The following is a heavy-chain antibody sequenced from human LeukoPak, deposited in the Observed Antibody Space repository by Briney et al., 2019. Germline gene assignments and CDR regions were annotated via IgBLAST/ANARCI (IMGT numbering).Heavy chain of an antibody. CDR2: IRYDGSNK. J-gene: IGHJ4*02. D-gene: IGHD4-17*01. CDR1: GFTFSSYG. V-gene: IGHV3-30*02. Sequence: PGGSLRLSCAASGFTFSSYGMHWVRQAPGKGLEWVAFIRYDGSNKYYADSVKGRFTISRDNSKNTLYLQMNSLRAEDTAVYYCAKGPRTVTTTREFDYWGQGTLVTVSS. CDR3: AKGPRTVTTTREFDY.